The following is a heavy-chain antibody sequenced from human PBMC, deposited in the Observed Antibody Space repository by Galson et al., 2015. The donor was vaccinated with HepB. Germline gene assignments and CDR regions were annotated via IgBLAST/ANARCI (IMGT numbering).Heavy chain of an antibody. D-gene: IGHD6-19*01. CDR3: ARVRFVAGEYWFFDL. Sequence: SLRLSCAASGFAFSNYGMHWVRQAPGKGLEWVAIISYDGYNKYYADSVKGRFTISRDNSKNTLYLQMNSLRAEDTAVYYCARVRFVAGEYWFFDLWGRGTLVTVSS. CDR2: ISYDGYNK. CDR1: GFAFSNYG. J-gene: IGHJ2*01. V-gene: IGHV3-30*03.